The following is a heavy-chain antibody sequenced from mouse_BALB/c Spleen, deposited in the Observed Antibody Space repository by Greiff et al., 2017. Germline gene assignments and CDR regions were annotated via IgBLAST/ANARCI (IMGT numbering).Heavy chain of an antibody. Sequence: VKLVESGAELAKPGASVKMSCKASGYTFTSYWMHWVKQRPGQGLEWIGYINPSTGYTEYNQKFKDKATLTADKSSSTAYMQLSSLTSEDSAVYYCARWNYYGSSYFFDYWGQGTTLTVSS. CDR3: ARWNYYGSSYFFDY. CDR2: INPSTGYT. J-gene: IGHJ2*01. D-gene: IGHD1-1*01. CDR1: GYTFTSYW. V-gene: IGHV1-7*01.